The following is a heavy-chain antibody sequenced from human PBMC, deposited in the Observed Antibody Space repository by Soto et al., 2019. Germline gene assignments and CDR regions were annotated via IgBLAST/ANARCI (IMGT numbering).Heavy chain of an antibody. D-gene: IGHD6-6*01. CDR1: GFFFKNYA. V-gene: IGHV3-30*04. CDR2: ITRDGYNK. J-gene: IGHJ4*02. Sequence: GESLCLSCGVSGFFFKNYALNWIRQAPGKGLEWVASITRDGYNKYYADSVKGRFTISRDNSRDTLSLQMTALTIEDSSVYYCTKSSGGSSSVGMDYWGQGTRVIVSS. CDR3: TKSSGGSSSVGMDY.